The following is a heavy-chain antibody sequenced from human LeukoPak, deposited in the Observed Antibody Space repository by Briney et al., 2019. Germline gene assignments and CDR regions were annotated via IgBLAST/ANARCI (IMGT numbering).Heavy chain of an antibody. Sequence: GGSLRLSCAASGFTFSSYGMHWVRQAPGKGLEWVAVISYDGSNKYYADSVKGRFTISRDNSKNTLYLQMNSLRAEDTAVYYCARDRVHYDILTGYYHWGQGTLVTVSS. CDR1: GFTFSSYG. D-gene: IGHD3-9*01. V-gene: IGHV3-30*03. J-gene: IGHJ4*02. CDR3: ARDRVHYDILTGYYH. CDR2: ISYDGSNK.